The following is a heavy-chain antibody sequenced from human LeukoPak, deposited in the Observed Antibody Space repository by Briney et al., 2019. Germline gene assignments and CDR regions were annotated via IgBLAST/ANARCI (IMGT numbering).Heavy chain of an antibody. D-gene: IGHD5-12*01. V-gene: IGHV4-39*07. CDR2: IYYSGST. CDR1: GGSISSSSYY. CDR3: AREGRGVDIVANNGMDV. J-gene: IGHJ6*02. Sequence: SETLSLTCTVSGGSISSSSYYWGWIRQPPGKGLEWIGSIYYSGSTYYNPSLKSRVTMSVDTSKNQFSLKLSSVTAADTAVYYCAREGRGVDIVANNGMDVWGQGTTVTVSS.